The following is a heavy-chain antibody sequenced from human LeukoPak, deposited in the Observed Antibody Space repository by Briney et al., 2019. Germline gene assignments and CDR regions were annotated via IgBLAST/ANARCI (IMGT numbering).Heavy chain of an antibody. CDR3: ARDHQSWYSGSYFYSY. CDR1: GFTVSTNY. D-gene: IGHD1-26*01. CDR2: IYSGGST. Sequence: GGSLRLSCAASGFTVSTNYMNWVRQAPGKGLEWVSIIYSGGSTYYADSVKGRFTISRDNSKNTIFLQMNSLRADDTAVYYCARDHQSWYSGSYFYSYWGQGTLVTVSS. V-gene: IGHV3-53*01. J-gene: IGHJ4*02.